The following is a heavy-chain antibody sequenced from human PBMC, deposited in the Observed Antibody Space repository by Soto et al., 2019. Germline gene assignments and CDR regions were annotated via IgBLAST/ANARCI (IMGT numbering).Heavy chain of an antibody. J-gene: IGHJ4*02. Sequence: GGSLRLSCAASGFTFSSYGMHWVRQAPGKGLEWVAVIWYDGSNKYYADSVKGRFTISRDNSKNTLYLQTNSLRAEDTAVYYCARAVAGDYYFDYWGQGTLVTVSS. CDR2: IWYDGSNK. D-gene: IGHD6-19*01. CDR1: GFTFSSYG. V-gene: IGHV3-33*01. CDR3: ARAVAGDYYFDY.